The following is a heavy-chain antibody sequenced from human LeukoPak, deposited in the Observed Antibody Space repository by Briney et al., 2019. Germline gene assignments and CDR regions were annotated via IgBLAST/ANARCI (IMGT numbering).Heavy chain of an antibody. V-gene: IGHV4-4*07. D-gene: IGHD3-3*01. Sequence: SETLSLTCTVSGGSISSYYWSWIRQPAGKRLEWIGRFYTSGSTNSNPSLKSRVTMSVDTSKNQFSLKLSSVTAADTAVYYCAREGPTIFEGNNWFDPWGLGTLVTVSS. CDR2: FYTSGST. J-gene: IGHJ5*02. CDR3: AREGPTIFEGNNWFDP. CDR1: GGSISSYY.